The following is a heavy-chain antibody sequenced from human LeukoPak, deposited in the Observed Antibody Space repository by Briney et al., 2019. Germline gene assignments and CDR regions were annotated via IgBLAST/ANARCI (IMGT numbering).Heavy chain of an antibody. CDR3: AREPPIHDSSGPSPAFDI. CDR2: ISSSSSTI. Sequence: HTGGSLRLSCAASRFTFSSYSMNWVRQAPGKGLEWVSYISSSSSTIYYADSVKGRFTISRDNAKNSLYLQMNSLRDEDTAVYYCAREPPIHDSSGPSPAFDIWGQGTMVTVSS. CDR1: RFTFSSYS. V-gene: IGHV3-48*02. J-gene: IGHJ3*02. D-gene: IGHD3-22*01.